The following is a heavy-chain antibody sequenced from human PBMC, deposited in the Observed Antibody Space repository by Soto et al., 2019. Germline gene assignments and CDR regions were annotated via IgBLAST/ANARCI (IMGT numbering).Heavy chain of an antibody. D-gene: IGHD2-15*01. Sequence: EASVKVSCKASGYTFTSYYMHWVRQAPGQGLEWMGIINPSGGSTSYAQKFQGRVTMTRDTSTSTVYMELSSLRSEDTAVYYCAKEDSQDCSGGSCYIPYYYYYYMDVWGKGTTVTVSS. V-gene: IGHV1-46*01. J-gene: IGHJ6*03. CDR3: AKEDSQDCSGGSCYIPYYYYYYMDV. CDR2: INPSGGST. CDR1: GYTFTSYY.